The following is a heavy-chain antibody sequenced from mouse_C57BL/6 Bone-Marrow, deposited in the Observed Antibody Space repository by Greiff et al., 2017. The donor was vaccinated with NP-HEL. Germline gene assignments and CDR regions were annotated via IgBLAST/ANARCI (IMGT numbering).Heavy chain of an antibody. CDR3: ARHYYSNYFDY. V-gene: IGHV5-6*01. J-gene: IGHJ2*01. CDR1: GFTFSSYG. Sequence: EVKLQESGGDLVKPGGSLKLSCAASGFTFSSYGMSWVRQTPDQRLEWVATISSAGSYTYYPDSVKGRFTISRDNAKNTLYLQMSSLKSEDTAMYYCARHYYSNYFDYWGQGTTLTVSS. CDR2: ISSAGSYT. D-gene: IGHD2-5*01.